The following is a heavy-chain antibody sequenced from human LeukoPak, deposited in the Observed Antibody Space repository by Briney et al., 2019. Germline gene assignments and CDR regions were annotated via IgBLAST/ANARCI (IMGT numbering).Heavy chain of an antibody. J-gene: IGHJ4*02. V-gene: IGHV3-48*03. CDR3: AREPFDS. Sequence: SGGSLRLSCAASGFTFSSYEMNWVRQAPGKWLEWVSYISSGGSTIYQADSVKGRFTISRDNAKNSLYLQMNSLRVEDTAVYYCAREPFDSWGQGTLVTVSS. CDR1: GFTFSSYE. CDR2: ISSGGSTI.